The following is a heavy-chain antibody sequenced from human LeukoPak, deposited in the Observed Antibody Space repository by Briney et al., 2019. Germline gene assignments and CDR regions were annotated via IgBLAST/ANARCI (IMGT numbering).Heavy chain of an antibody. Sequence: GGSLRLSCAASGFTFSSYAMSWVLQPPGKGLEWVSAISGSGGSTYYADSVKGRFTISRDNSKNTLYLQMNSLRAEDTAVYYCAKDQTIFGVVQDQYFDYWGQGTLVTVSS. J-gene: IGHJ4*02. CDR2: ISGSGGST. D-gene: IGHD3-3*01. CDR3: AKDQTIFGVVQDQYFDY. CDR1: GFTFSSYA. V-gene: IGHV3-23*01.